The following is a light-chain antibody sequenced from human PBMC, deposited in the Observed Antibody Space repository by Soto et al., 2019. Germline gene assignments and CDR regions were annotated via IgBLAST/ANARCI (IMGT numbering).Light chain of an antibody. J-gene: IGLJ1*01. CDR1: SSDVGNYKF. V-gene: IGLV2-23*02. CDR3: CSYAGSYSSYF. CDR2: EVS. Sequence: QSVLTQPASVSGSPGQSITISCTGSSSDVGNYKFVSWYQQYPGKAPKVMLYEVSKRPSGVSYRFSGSQSGNTASLTISGLQAEDEADYYCCSYAGSYSSYFFGTGTKVT.